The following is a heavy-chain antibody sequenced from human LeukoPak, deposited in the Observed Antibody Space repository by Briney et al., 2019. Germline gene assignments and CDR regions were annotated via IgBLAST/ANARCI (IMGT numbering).Heavy chain of an antibody. CDR3: AKGPYCGGDCYLTPYYFDY. CDR1: GFTFSSYA. Sequence: SGGSLRLSCAASGFTFSSYAMSWVRQAPGKGLEWVSGISWNSGSIGYADSVKGRFTISRDNAKNSLYLQMNSLRAEDTALYYCAKGPYCGGDCYLTPYYFDYWGQGTLVTVSS. V-gene: IGHV3-9*01. CDR2: ISWNSGSI. J-gene: IGHJ4*02. D-gene: IGHD2-21*02.